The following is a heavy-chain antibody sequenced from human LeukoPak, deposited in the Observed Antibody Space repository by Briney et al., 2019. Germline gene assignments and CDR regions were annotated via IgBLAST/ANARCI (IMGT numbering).Heavy chain of an antibody. V-gene: IGHV4-61*02. Sequence: TLSLTCTVSGGSISSGSYYWSWIRQPAGKGLEWIGRIYTSGSTNYNPSLKSRVTISVDTSKNQFSLKLSSVTAADTAVYYCARLRYYYDSSGYYRDYWGQGTLVTVSS. CDR1: GGSISSGSYY. J-gene: IGHJ4*02. CDR3: ARLRYYYDSSGYYRDY. CDR2: IYTSGST. D-gene: IGHD3-22*01.